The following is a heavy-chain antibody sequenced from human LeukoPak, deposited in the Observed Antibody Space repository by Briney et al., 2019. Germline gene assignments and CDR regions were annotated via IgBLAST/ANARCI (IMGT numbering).Heavy chain of an antibody. V-gene: IGHV4-59*01. CDR3: ARGWASSWYYFDF. Sequence: KPPETLSLTCAVSGGSMRNYYWSWIRQPPGKGLEWIGYTYDSGSSSYNPSLRSRVSISIDTSKNQFSLNLSSVTAADTAVYYCARGWASSWYYFDFWGQGTLVTVSS. D-gene: IGHD2-2*01. CDR2: TYDSGSS. J-gene: IGHJ4*02. CDR1: GGSMRNYY.